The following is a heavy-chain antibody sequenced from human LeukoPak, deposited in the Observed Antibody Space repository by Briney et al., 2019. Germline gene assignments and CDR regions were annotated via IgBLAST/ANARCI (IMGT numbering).Heavy chain of an antibody. V-gene: IGHV3-30-3*01. Sequence: GGSLRLSCAASGFTFSSYAMHGVRQAPGKGLEGGAVISYDGSNKYYADSVKGRFTISRDNSKNTLYLQMNSLRAEDTAVYYCASEIVQTPFDAFDIRGQGTLVTVSS. CDR2: ISYDGSNK. CDR3: ASEIVQTPFDAFDI. J-gene: IGHJ4*02. CDR1: GFTFSSYA. D-gene: IGHD3-16*01.